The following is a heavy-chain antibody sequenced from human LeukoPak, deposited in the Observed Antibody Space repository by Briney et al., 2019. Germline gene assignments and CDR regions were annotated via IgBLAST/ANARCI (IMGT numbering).Heavy chain of an antibody. CDR3: ARENLDLVVGHGMDV. Sequence: SVKVSCKASGYTLTGYSMHWVRHAPEQGLEWMGCIYPNSGGTTYAQNFQGRVPMTRDTSISTAYIELTMQRPDDTAVFYCARENLDLVVGHGMDVWGQGTTVTVSS. J-gene: IGHJ6*02. V-gene: IGHV1-2*02. D-gene: IGHD2-2*01. CDR1: GYTLTGYS. CDR2: IYPNSGGT.